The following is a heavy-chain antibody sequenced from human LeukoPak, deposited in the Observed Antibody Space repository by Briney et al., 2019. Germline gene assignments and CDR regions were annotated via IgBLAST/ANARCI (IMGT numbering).Heavy chain of an antibody. V-gene: IGHV3-64*01. D-gene: IGHD4-17*01. CDR3: ATATTDHAFDI. Sequence: PGGSLRLSCVTSGFTFSIFPMYWVRQAPGRGLEYVSAVSAHGGSTYYANSVKGRFTISRDNSKNTLYLQMGSLRADDMALYYCATATTDHAFDIWGQGTMVTVSS. J-gene: IGHJ3*02. CDR1: GFTFSIFP. CDR2: VSAHGGST.